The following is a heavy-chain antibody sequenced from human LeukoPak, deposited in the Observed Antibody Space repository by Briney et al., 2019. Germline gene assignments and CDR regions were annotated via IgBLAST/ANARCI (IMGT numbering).Heavy chain of an antibody. CDR2: INPHGFST. D-gene: IGHD4-23*01. CDR3: ARGQTLYY. J-gene: IGHJ4*02. V-gene: IGHV1-18*01. Sequence: RASVKVSCKASGYTFNNFVVTWVRQAPGQGLEWVGWINPHGFSTRYAEKVQGRVTMTTETSTTTVYMQLRGLTSDDTAVYFCARGQTLYYWGQGTPVTVSS. CDR1: GYTFNNFV.